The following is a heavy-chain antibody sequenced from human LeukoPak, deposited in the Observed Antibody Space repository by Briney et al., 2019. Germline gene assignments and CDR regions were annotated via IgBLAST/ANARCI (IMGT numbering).Heavy chain of an antibody. J-gene: IGHJ4*02. CDR3: ARVGYSSSWYIDD. CDR2: INNDGGST. V-gene: IGHV3-74*01. CDR1: GFTFSNYW. D-gene: IGHD6-13*01. Sequence: PGGSLRLSCAASGFTFSNYWMHWVRQAPGKGLVWVSRINNDGGSTNYADSVKGRFTISRDNAKNTLYLQMNSLRAEDTAVYYCARVGYSSSWYIDDWGQGTLVTVSP.